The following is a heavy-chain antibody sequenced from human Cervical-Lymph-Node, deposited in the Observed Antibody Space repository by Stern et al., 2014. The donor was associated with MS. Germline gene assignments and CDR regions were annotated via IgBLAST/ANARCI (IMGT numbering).Heavy chain of an antibody. CDR1: GGTFSSYA. CDR2: IIPIVGTA. Sequence: MQLVESGAEVKKPGSSVKVSCTASGGTFSSYAIHWVRQAPGQGPEWMGGIIPIVGTANYAQKFQGRVTISDDESTSTAYMELSSLRSEDTAVYYCARDRRHYDTSGGYYFDSWGQGTLVTVSS. V-gene: IGHV1-69*01. CDR3: ARDRRHYDTSGGYYFDS. D-gene: IGHD3-22*01. J-gene: IGHJ4*02.